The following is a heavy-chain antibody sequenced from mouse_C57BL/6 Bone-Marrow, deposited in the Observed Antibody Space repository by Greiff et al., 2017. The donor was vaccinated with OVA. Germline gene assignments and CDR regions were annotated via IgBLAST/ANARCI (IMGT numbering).Heavy chain of an antibody. CDR1: GYTFTDYN. D-gene: IGHD2-3*01. CDR2: INPNTGGT. Sequence: VQLQQSGPELVKPGASVKLSCKASGYTFTDYNMHWVKQSPGKSLEWIGYINPNTGGTSYNQKFKGKATLTVNKSSSTAYMELRSLTSEDSAVYYCERWGWLLRSYAMDYWGQGTSVTVSS. V-gene: IGHV1-22*01. J-gene: IGHJ4*01. CDR3: ERWGWLLRSYAMDY.